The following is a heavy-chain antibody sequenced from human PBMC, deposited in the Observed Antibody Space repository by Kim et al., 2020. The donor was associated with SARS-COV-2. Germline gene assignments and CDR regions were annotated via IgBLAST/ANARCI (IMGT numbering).Heavy chain of an antibody. J-gene: IGHJ6*02. D-gene: IGHD3-10*01. Sequence: YYADSVKGRFTISRDNSKNTLYLQMNSLRAEDTAVYYCARDMGSYYYGMDVWGQGTTVTVSS. V-gene: IGHV3-33*01. CDR3: ARDMGSYYYGMDV.